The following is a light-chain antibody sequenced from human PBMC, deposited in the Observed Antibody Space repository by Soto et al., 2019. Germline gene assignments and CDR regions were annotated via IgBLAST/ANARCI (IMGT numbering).Light chain of an antibody. CDR3: QQYNNWPPGT. Sequence: EIVMTQSPATLSVSPGERATLSCRVSQSVSTNLAWYQQKPGLAPRLLIYGASTRATGIPARFSGSGSGTEFTLTISSLQSEDSAVYYCQQYNNWPPGTFGQGTRLEI. V-gene: IGKV3-15*01. CDR2: GAS. J-gene: IGKJ2*02. CDR1: QSVSTN.